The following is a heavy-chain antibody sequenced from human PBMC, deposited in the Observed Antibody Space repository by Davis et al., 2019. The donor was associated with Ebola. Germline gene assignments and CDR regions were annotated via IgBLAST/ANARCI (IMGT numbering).Heavy chain of an antibody. CDR1: GGSFSGYY. CDR2: VDHSGNT. J-gene: IGHJ4*02. D-gene: IGHD5-12*01. CDR3: ARAGYSGYDLHY. Sequence: MPSETLSLTCAVYGGSFSGYYWSWIRQPLGKGLEWIGEVDHSGNTNYNPSFKSRVIVSEDASKNQFSLKLTSVTAADTAVYYCARAGYSGYDLHYWGQGTLVTVSS. V-gene: IGHV4-34*01.